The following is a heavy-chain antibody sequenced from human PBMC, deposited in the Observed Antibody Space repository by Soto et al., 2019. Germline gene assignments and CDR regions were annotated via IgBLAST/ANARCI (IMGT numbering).Heavy chain of an antibody. D-gene: IGHD2-8*01. Sequence: QVQLVQSGAEVKKPGASVKVSCKASGYTFTSYGISWVRQAPGQGLEWMVWISAYNGNTNDAQKIQGRVTMTTDTSTSTAYMELRSLRYDDTAVYYCARKGTWYCTNGVCSFDYWGQGTLVTVSS. CDR3: ARKGTWYCTNGVCSFDY. J-gene: IGHJ4*02. CDR1: GYTFTSYG. CDR2: ISAYNGNT. V-gene: IGHV1-18*01.